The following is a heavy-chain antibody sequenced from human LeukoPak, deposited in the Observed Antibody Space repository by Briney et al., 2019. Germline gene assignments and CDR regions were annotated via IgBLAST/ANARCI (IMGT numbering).Heavy chain of an antibody. J-gene: IGHJ1*01. CDR2: ISSSSSYV. Sequence: AGGSLRLSCAASGFTFSSYAMSWVRQAPGKGLEWVASISSSSSYVYYADSMKGRFSISRDNARNSLYLQMNSLRADDTAVYYCARGGYSSTLYGRYQHWGQGTLVTVSP. CDR1: GFTFSSYA. D-gene: IGHD6-13*01. CDR3: ARGGYSSTLYGRYQH. V-gene: IGHV3-21*01.